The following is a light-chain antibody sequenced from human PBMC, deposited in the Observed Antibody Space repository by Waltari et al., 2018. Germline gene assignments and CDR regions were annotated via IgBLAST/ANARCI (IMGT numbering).Light chain of an antibody. Sequence: EVALTQSPGTLSLSPGERATLSCRASQSVSRWLAWYQQKPGQAPRLLIYDASTRATDISDRFSGSGSGTDFTLTISRLEPEDFAVYYCQKYGTLPATFGQGTKVEIK. CDR3: QKYGTLPAT. J-gene: IGKJ1*01. CDR1: QSVSRW. CDR2: DAS. V-gene: IGKV3-20*01.